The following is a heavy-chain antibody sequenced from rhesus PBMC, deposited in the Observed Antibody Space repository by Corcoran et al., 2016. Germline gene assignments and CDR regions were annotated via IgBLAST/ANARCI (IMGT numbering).Heavy chain of an antibody. CDR1: GGSISGYN. J-gene: IGHJ2*01. V-gene: IGHV4-165*02. CDR2: IGGSSEST. Sequence: QVQLQESGPGLVKPSETLSLTCAVSGGSISGYNWNWIRHPPGEGLEWIGYIGGSSESTSYNPSLKSRVTISTDTSKNQFSLKLSSVAAADTAVYYCARNPPYGSSLDWYFDLWGPGTPITISS. D-gene: IGHD4-29*01. CDR3: ARNPPYGSSLDWYFDL.